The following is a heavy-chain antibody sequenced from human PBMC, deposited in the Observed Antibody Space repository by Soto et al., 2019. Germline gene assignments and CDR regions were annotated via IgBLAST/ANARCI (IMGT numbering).Heavy chain of an antibody. V-gene: IGHV1-69*12. CDR3: ATHYSSGGSYYYYGVDV. J-gene: IGHJ6*02. CDR2: IIPIFGTA. Sequence: QVQLVQSGAEVKKPGSSVKVSCKASGGTFSSYAISWVRQAPGQGLEWMGGIIPIFGTADYAQKFQGRVTITADESTSTAYMELSSLRSEDTAVYYCATHYSSGGSYYYYGVDVWGQGITVTVSS. D-gene: IGHD6-19*01. CDR1: GGTFSSYA.